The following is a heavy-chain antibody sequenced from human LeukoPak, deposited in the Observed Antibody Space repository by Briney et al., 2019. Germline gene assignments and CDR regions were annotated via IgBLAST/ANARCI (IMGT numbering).Heavy chain of an antibody. CDR1: GGSISSSSYY. CDR2: IYYSGST. J-gene: IGHJ4*02. Sequence: SSETLSLTCTVSGGSISSSSYYWSWIRQPPGKGLEWIGYIYYSGSTNYNPSLKSRVTISVDTSKNQFSLKLSSVTAADTAVYYCARGRVDEGYYFDYWGQGTLVTVSS. CDR3: ARGRVDEGYYFDY. V-gene: IGHV4-61*01.